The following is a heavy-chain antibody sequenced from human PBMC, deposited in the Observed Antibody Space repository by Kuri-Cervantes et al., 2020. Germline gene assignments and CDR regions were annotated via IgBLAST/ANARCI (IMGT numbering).Heavy chain of an antibody. Sequence: GGSLRLSCVASGFAFRTYAMHWVRLAPGRGLEWLAVISNDGTKKYYADSLEGRFIVSRDNSKNTLYLQMNSLRAEDTAVYYCARWSGEFIDYWGQGTLVTVSS. CDR2: ISNDGTKK. D-gene: IGHD3-10*01. CDR1: GFAFRTYA. CDR3: ARWSGEFIDY. J-gene: IGHJ4*02. V-gene: IGHV3-30-3*01.